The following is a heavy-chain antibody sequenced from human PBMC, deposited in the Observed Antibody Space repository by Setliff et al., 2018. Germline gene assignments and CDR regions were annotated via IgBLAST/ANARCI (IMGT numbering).Heavy chain of an antibody. J-gene: IGHJ3*02. V-gene: IGHV3-23*01. CDR3: IRDTSGRDAFDI. CDR2: ISGYGSRT. D-gene: IGHD6-19*01. CDR1: GFTFSSYA. Sequence: AGGSLRLSCAASGFTFSSYAMTWVRQAPGKGLEWVSGISGYGSRTYYADSVKGRSTISRDNSQNTMYLQMNSLRAEDTAVYYCIRDTSGRDAFDIWGQGTMVTVS.